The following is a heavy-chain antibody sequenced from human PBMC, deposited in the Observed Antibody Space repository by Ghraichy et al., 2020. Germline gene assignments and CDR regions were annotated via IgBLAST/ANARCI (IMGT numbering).Heavy chain of an antibody. Sequence: GGSLRLSCAASGFTFSSYAMSWVRQAPGKGLEWVSAISGSGGSTYYADSVKGRFTISRDNSKNTLYLQMNSLRAEDTAVYYCAKYPRPERYSRTYYFDYWGQGTLVTVSS. CDR1: GFTFSSYA. CDR2: ISGSGGST. D-gene: IGHD2-21*01. V-gene: IGHV3-23*01. J-gene: IGHJ4*02. CDR3: AKYPRPERYSRTYYFDY.